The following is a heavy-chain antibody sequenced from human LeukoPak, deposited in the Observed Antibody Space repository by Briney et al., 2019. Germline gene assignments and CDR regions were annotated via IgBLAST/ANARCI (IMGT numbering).Heavy chain of an antibody. Sequence: GGSLRLSCAASGFTFSNYAMSWVRQAPGKGLEWVSGISGSGASTYYADSVKGRFTISRDNSKKNLYLQMNSLRAENTALYYCAMLRGVISVDAFDIWGQGTMVTVSS. CDR1: GFTFSNYA. CDR3: AMLRGVISVDAFDI. J-gene: IGHJ3*02. V-gene: IGHV3-23*01. CDR2: ISGSGAST. D-gene: IGHD3-10*01.